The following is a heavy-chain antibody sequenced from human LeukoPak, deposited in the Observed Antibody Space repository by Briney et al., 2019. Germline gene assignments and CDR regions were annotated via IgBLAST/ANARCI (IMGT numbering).Heavy chain of an antibody. J-gene: IGHJ4*02. CDR2: ISSSSSTI. Sequence: GGSLRLSCAASGFTFSSCSMNWVRQAPGKGLEWVSYISSSSSTIYYADSVKGRFTISRDNAKNSLYLQMNSLRAEDTAVYFCARDRGVRGPWGQGTLVTVSS. CDR1: GFTFSSCS. V-gene: IGHV3-48*01. CDR3: ARDRGVRGP. D-gene: IGHD3-10*01.